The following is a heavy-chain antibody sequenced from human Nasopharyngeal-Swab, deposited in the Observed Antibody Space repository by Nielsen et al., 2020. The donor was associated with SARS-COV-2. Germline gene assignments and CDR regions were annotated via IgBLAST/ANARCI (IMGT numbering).Heavy chain of an antibody. Sequence: SETLSLTCTVSGGSISSSSYYWGWIRQPPGKGLEWIGSIYYSGSTYYNPSLKSRVTISVDTSKNQFSLKLSSVTAADTAVYYCARLVVAATRFDPWGQGTLVTFSS. CDR2: IYYSGST. D-gene: IGHD2-15*01. J-gene: IGHJ5*02. CDR3: ARLVVAATRFDP. CDR1: GGSISSSSYY. V-gene: IGHV4-39*01.